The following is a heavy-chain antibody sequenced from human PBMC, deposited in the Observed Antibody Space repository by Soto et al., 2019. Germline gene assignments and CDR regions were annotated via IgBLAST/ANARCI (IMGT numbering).Heavy chain of an antibody. CDR3: ARGRGSSARDF. J-gene: IGHJ4*02. CDR1: GYTFTSYG. V-gene: IGHV1-18*01. Sequence: QVQLVQSGAEVKKPGASVKVSCKASGYTFTSYGISWVRQAPGQGLEWMGWISAYNGNTNDAQRLQGRVTMTTDTSTGTADMGLGSRRSDATAVYYCARGRGSSARDFWGQGTLVTVSS. CDR2: ISAYNGNT. D-gene: IGHD1-26*01.